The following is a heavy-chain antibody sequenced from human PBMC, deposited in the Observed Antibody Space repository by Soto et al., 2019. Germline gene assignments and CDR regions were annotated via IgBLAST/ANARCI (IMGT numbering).Heavy chain of an antibody. J-gene: IGHJ4*02. CDR2: IWYDGSNK. V-gene: IGHV3-33*01. Sequence: AGSLRLSCAASGFTFSSYGIHWVRQAPGKGLEWVAVIWYDGSNKYYADSVKNRFTITRDNSKNTLYLQMNSLRAEVTDVYYCASSPYYYGSWPFDYWGQGTLVTVSS. CDR1: GFTFSSYG. CDR3: ASSPYYYGSWPFDY. D-gene: IGHD3-10*01.